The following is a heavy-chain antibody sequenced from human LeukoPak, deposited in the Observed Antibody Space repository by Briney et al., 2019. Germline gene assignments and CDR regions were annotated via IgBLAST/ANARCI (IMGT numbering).Heavy chain of an antibody. D-gene: IGHD3-22*01. V-gene: IGHV3-53*01. CDR2: IYSGGST. J-gene: IGHJ5*02. Sequence: TGGSLRLSXAASGFTVSSNYMSWVRQAPGKGVEWVSVIYSGGSTYYADSVKGRFTISRDNSKNTLYLQMNSLRAEDTAVYYCARDKHYYDSSGYSSWGQGTLVTVSS. CDR3: ARDKHYYDSSGYSS. CDR1: GFTVSSNY.